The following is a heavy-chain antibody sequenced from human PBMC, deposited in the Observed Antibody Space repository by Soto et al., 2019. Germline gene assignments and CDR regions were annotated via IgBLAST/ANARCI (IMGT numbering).Heavy chain of an antibody. Sequence: GGSLRLSCVASGFTFSTYWMTWVRQAPGMGLEWVAGIKEDASEELYVDSVKGRFSVSRDNAKNSLYLQLNSLSAEDTAVYYCATAISSPFSNFDYWGQGSLVTVSS. CDR3: ATAISSPFSNFDY. V-gene: IGHV3-7*01. CDR2: IKEDASEE. J-gene: IGHJ4*02. D-gene: IGHD2-2*01. CDR1: GFTFSTYW.